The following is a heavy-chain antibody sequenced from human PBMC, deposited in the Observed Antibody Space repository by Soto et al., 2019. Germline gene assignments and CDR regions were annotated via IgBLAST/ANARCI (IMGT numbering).Heavy chain of an antibody. V-gene: IGHV3-15*07. J-gene: IGHJ4*02. Sequence: DVQLVESGGGLVKPGGSLRLSCAASGFSFSDTWMNWVRQAPGRGLEWVGRIKKRRDGGKTDYAAIVRGRFTISRDDSTNTLYLHMSSLKTEDTAIYYCTTIVPWGWNSWGQGTLVTVSS. CDR3: TTIVPWGWNS. CDR2: IKKRRDGGKT. D-gene: IGHD3-16*01. CDR1: GFSFSDTW.